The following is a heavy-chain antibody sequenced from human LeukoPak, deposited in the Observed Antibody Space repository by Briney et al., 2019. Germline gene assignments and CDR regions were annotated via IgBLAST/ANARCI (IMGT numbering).Heavy chain of an antibody. D-gene: IGHD3-3*01. V-gene: IGHV3-15*01. CDR1: GFTFSNAW. Sequence: GGSLRLSCAASGFTFSNAWMSWVRQAPGKGLEWVGRIKSKTDGGTTDYAAPVKGRFTISRDDSKNTLYLQMNSLKTEDTAVYYCTTGFGPGDYDFWSGYYTRSLYYYYYYMDVWGKGTTVTVSS. CDR3: TTGFGPGDYDFWSGYYTRSLYYYYYYMDV. CDR2: IKSKTDGGTT. J-gene: IGHJ6*03.